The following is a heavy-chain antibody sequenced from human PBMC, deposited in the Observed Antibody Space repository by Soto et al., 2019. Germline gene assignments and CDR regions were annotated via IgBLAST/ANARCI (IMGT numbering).Heavy chain of an antibody. V-gene: IGHV1-46*01. Sequence: QVQLVQSGAEVKKPGASVKVSCKTSGYTFTNNWIHWVRQAPGQGLEWMGVINAGGGDTAYAQKFQGRFTMTRDTSTSTLYMELRSLRSDDTAVYYCARDLWGHEQQLVQEFDPWGQGTLVTVSS. D-gene: IGHD6-13*01. J-gene: IGHJ5*02. CDR1: GYTFTNNW. CDR3: ARDLWGHEQQLVQEFDP. CDR2: INAGGGDT.